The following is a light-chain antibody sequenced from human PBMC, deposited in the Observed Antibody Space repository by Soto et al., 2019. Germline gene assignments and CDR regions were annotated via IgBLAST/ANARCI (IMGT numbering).Light chain of an antibody. J-gene: IGLJ1*01. CDR2: DVS. Sequence: QSALTQPASVSGSPGQSITISCTGTSSDVGGYNYVSWYQQHPGKAPKFMIYDVSNRPSGVSNRFSGSKSGNTASLTISGLQAEDEADYYCSSYTNSSPFVFGTGTKVTVL. CDR3: SSYTNSSPFV. CDR1: SSDVGGYNY. V-gene: IGLV2-14*01.